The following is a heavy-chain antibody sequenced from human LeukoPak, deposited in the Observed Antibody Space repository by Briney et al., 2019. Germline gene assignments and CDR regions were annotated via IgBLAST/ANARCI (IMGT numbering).Heavy chain of an antibody. CDR3: ARARLQPVPYFDS. CDR2: INPNSGGT. D-gene: IGHD2-21*01. V-gene: IGHV1-2*02. CDR1: GYTFTDYY. Sequence: ASVKVSCKASGYTFTDYYMHWVRQAPGQGLEWMGWINPNSGGTNFAQKFQGRVAMTRDTSISTAYLELGSLRTDDTAVYCCARARLQPVPYFDSWGQGSLVTVSS. J-gene: IGHJ4*02.